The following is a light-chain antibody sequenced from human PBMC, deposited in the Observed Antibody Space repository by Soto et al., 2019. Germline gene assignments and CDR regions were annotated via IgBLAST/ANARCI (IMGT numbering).Light chain of an antibody. V-gene: IGKV3-15*01. CDR3: QQHNSCPRIA. CDR1: QSASTN. Sequence: EIVLTQSPVTLSVSPGERATLFCRASQSASTNLAWYQHKPGQAPRLLIYGASTRATAIPARLSGSGSGTEFTLTINSMESEDVAVYYCQQHNSCPRIAFGRGTRLEIK. J-gene: IGKJ5*01. CDR2: GAS.